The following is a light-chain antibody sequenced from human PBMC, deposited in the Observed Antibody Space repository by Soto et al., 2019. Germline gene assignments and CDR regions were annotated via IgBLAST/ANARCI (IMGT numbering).Light chain of an antibody. CDR3: QQSYSTPRT. V-gene: IGKV1-39*01. J-gene: IGKJ1*01. CDR2: AAS. Sequence: DIQMTQSPSSLSASVGDSVTITCRASQSISSYLNWYQQKPGKAPKLLIYAASSLQSGVPSRFSGSGSGTDFTLTISRLQPEEFATYYCQQSYSTPRTFGQGTKVEIK. CDR1: QSISSY.